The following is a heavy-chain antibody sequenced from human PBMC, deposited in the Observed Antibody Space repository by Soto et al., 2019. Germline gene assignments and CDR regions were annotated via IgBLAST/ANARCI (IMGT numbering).Heavy chain of an antibody. CDR2: IYYSGST. V-gene: IGHV4-59*01. CDR3: AREPPMVRGGAFDI. Sequence: SETLSLTCTVSDGSISSYYWSRIRQPPGKGLEWIGYIYYSGSTNYNPSLKSRVTISVDTSKNQFSLKLSSVTAADTAVYYCAREPPMVRGGAFDIWGQGTMVTVSS. CDR1: DGSISSYY. D-gene: IGHD3-10*01. J-gene: IGHJ3*02.